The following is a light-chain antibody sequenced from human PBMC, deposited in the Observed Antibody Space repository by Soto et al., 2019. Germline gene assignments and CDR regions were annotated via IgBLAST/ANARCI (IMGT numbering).Light chain of an antibody. V-gene: IGKV3-20*01. Sequence: EIVLPQSPGTLSLSPGEGATLSCRASQSVTGTNLAWYQQRPGQAPRLLIYDAVRRATGIPDRFSGSGSGTEFTLTITPLEPEDFVVYFCQQYDTSPITFGQGTRLEIK. CDR2: DAV. J-gene: IGKJ5*01. CDR1: QSVTGTN. CDR3: QQYDTSPIT.